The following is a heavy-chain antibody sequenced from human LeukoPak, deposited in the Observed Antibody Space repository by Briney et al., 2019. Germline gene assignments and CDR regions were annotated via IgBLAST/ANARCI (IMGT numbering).Heavy chain of an antibody. J-gene: IGHJ5*02. CDR3: AQDICIEQVPGLGPGS. Sequence: PGGSLRLSCAASGFSFSNYGVHWVRQAPGKGLEWVTFMQYDGSVEFYADSVMGRFTISKDNSKNTVYLQMNSLRTEDTAVYFCAQDICIEQVPGLGPGSWGQGTLVTVSS. CDR1: GFSFSNYG. V-gene: IGHV3-30*02. D-gene: IGHD2-21*01. CDR2: MQYDGSVE.